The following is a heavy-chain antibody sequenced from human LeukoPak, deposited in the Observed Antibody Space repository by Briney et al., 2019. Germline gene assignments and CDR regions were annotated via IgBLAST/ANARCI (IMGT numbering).Heavy chain of an antibody. CDR3: ARDGAITMVRGVIRPCYFDY. D-gene: IGHD3-10*01. CDR1: GFTFSSYA. J-gene: IGHJ4*02. CDR2: ISYDGSNK. V-gene: IGHV3-30*04. Sequence: GGSLRLSCAASGFTFSSYAMHWVRQAPGKGLEWVAVISYDGSNKYYADSVKGRFTISRDNSKNTLYLQMNSLRAEDTAVYYCARDGAITMVRGVIRPCYFDYWGQGTLVTVSS.